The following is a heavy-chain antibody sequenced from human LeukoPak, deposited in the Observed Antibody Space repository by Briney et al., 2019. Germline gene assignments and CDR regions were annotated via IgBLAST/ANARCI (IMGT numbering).Heavy chain of an antibody. CDR2: ISGDGGST. D-gene: IGHD3-22*01. CDR1: GFTFDDYA. CDR3: AKDPLGSRDHYDSSGYRFPDY. Sequence: GGSLRLSCAASGFTFDDYAMHWVRQAPGKGLEWVSLISGDGGSTYYADSVKGRFTISRDNSKNSLYLQMNSLRTEDTALYYCAKDPLGSRDHYDSSGYRFPDYWGQGTLVTVSS. V-gene: IGHV3-43*02. J-gene: IGHJ4*02.